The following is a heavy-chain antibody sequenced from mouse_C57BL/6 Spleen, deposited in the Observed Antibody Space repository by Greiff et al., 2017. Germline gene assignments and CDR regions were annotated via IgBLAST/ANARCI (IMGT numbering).Heavy chain of an antibody. CDR2: IDPSDSSP. CDR1: GYTFTSYW. V-gene: IGHV1-50*01. Sequence: QVQLQQPGAELVQPGASVKLSCKASGYTFTSYWMQWVKQSPGQGLEWIGEIDPSDSSPTYNQKVKGKATLTVDTSSITAYMQLISLTSVDSAVYYCALLLRSYWGQGTSLTVSS. D-gene: IGHD1-1*01. J-gene: IGHJ2*02. CDR3: ALLLRSY.